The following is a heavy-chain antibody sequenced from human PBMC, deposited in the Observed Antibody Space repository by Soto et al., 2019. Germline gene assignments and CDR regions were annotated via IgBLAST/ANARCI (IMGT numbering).Heavy chain of an antibody. J-gene: IGHJ4*02. CDR1: GFTFSSYA. V-gene: IGHV3-23*01. Sequence: EVQLLEAGGGLVQPGGSLRLSCAASGFTFSSYAMSWVRQAPGQGLEWVSAISGSGGSTYYADSVKGRFTISRDNSKNTLYLQMNSLRAEDTAVYYCAKDPEGGGRVAYWGRGTLVPVSS. CDR2: ISGSGGST. D-gene: IGHD1-26*01. CDR3: AKDPEGGGRVAY.